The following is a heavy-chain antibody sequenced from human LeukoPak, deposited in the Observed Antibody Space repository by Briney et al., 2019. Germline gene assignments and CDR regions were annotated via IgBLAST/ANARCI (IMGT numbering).Heavy chain of an antibody. J-gene: IGHJ4*02. V-gene: IGHV3-7*04. D-gene: IGHD6-19*01. CDR3: SGGSGWLTDY. CDR1: GFSIGTYW. Sequence: PGGSLRLSCAASGFSIGTYWMNWVRQAPGEGLEWVATIKQDGSEALYVDFVKGRFTISRDNAKNSLYLQMNSLRAEDTAVYYCSGGSGWLTDYWGQGTLVTVSS. CDR2: IKQDGSEA.